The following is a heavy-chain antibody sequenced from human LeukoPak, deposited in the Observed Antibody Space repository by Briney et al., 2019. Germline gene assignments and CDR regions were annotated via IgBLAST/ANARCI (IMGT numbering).Heavy chain of an antibody. V-gene: IGHV3-23*01. Sequence: SGGSLRLSCAASGFTFRNYTMSWVRQAPGKGLEWVSAISGSGDSTQYADSVKGRFTISRDNAKNSLYLQMNSLRAEDTAVYYCARGVDYDFWSGYYTSFDYWGQGTLVTVSS. CDR1: GFTFRNYT. D-gene: IGHD3-3*01. J-gene: IGHJ4*02. CDR3: ARGVDYDFWSGYYTSFDY. CDR2: ISGSGDST.